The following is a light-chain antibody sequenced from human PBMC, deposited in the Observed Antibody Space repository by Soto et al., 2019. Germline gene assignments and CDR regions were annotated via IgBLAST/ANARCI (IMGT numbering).Light chain of an antibody. Sequence: IVMTQSPASLSVSPGEGATLSCMASQSVSNNLAWYQQKPGQAPRLLIYGASTRATGIPARFSGSGSGTNFTLTISSLQTEDFAVYYCQQYNNWPRGTLGQGTKV. CDR1: QSVSNN. CDR3: QQYNNWPRGT. V-gene: IGKV3-15*01. CDR2: GAS. J-gene: IGKJ1*01.